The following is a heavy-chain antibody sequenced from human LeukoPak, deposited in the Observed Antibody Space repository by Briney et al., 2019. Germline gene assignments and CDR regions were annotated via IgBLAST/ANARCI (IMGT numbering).Heavy chain of an antibody. J-gene: IGHJ6*02. CDR2: IRGSGGTI. CDR3: ARDGSRYCSATSCYTGYYYYGMDV. CDR1: GFPFSDYY. D-gene: IGHD2-2*02. Sequence: GGSLRLSCAATGFPFSDYYMSWIRQAPGKGLEWVSYIRGSGGTIYYADSVKGRFTISWDNAKNSLYLQMNSLRAEDTAVYYCARDGSRYCSATSCYTGYYYYGMDVWGQGTTVTVSS. V-gene: IGHV3-11*01.